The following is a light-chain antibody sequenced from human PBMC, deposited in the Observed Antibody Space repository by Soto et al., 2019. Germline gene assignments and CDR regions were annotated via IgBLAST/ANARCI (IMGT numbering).Light chain of an antibody. CDR1: QDINNF. CDR2: GAS. CDR3: HQYHTSPVT. V-gene: IGKV1-16*02. Sequence: DIQMTQSPSSLSASVGDTVTITCRASQDINNFLAWFQQKPGEAPRSLISGASTLQNGVPSKFSGSGSGTDFTLTISSLQPEDFSNYYCHQYHTSPVTFGGGTKVEIK. J-gene: IGKJ4*01.